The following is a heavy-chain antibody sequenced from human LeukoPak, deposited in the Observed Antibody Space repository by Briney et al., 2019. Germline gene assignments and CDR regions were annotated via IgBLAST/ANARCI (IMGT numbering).Heavy chain of an antibody. D-gene: IGHD6-13*01. CDR1: GGSISSSSYY. Sequence: SETLSLTGTVSGGSISSSSYYWGWIRQPPGKGLEWIGSIYYSGSTCYNPSLKSRVTISVDTSKNQFSLELSSVTAADTAVYYCARHLITYSSSPFDYWGQGTLVTVSS. CDR2: IYYSGST. J-gene: IGHJ4*02. V-gene: IGHV4-39*01. CDR3: ARHLITYSSSPFDY.